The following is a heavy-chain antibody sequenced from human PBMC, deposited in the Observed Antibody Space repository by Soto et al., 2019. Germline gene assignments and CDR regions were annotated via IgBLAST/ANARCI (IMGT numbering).Heavy chain of an antibody. CDR1: GFTFSSYA. J-gene: IGHJ4*02. D-gene: IGHD5-12*01. CDR2: ISGSGGST. V-gene: IGHV3-23*01. Sequence: PGGSLRLSCAASGFTFSSYAMSWVRQAPGKGLEWVSTISGSGGSTYYADSVKGRFTISRDNSKNTLYLQMNSLRAEDTAVYYCAIGYSGYDSPFDYWGQGTLVTVS. CDR3: AIGYSGYDSPFDY.